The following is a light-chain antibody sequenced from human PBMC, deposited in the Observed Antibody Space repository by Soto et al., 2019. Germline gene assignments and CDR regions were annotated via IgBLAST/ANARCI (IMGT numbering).Light chain of an antibody. CDR3: QQYNNWPPQYT. CDR2: GAS. J-gene: IGKJ2*01. CDR1: QAVAST. Sequence: IVMTQSPATLSVSPGERATLSCRASQAVASTLAWYQQKPGKAPRLLIHGASTRDTGVPARFSGSGSGTEFTLPISSLQSEDFAVCYCQQYNNWPPQYTFGQGTKLQIK. V-gene: IGKV3-15*01.